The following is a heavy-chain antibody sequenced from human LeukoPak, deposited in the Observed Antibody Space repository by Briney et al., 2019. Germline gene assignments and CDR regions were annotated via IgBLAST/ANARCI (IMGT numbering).Heavy chain of an antibody. CDR3: ARPLNYGYFGNFDY. V-gene: IGHV4-39*01. J-gene: IGHJ4*02. CDR1: GGSITSSLYY. D-gene: IGHD3-10*01. Sequence: SETLSLTCTVSGGSITSSLYYWGWIRQPPGKGLEWIRSIFYGGSSYYNPSLQSRVTISVDTSKNQFSLKLSSVTAADTAVYYCARPLNYGYFGNFDYWGQGILVTVSS. CDR2: IFYGGSS.